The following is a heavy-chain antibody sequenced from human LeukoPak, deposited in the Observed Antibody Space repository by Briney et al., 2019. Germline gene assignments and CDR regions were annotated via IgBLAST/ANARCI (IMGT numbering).Heavy chain of an antibody. Sequence: SETLSLTCTVSGGSISSYYWSWIRQPPGKGLEWIGYIYYSGSTYYNPSLKSRVTISVDTSKNQFSLKLSSVTAADTAVYYCARKAVTGYYYYGMDVWGQGTTVTVSS. CDR2: IYYSGST. J-gene: IGHJ6*02. CDR3: ARKAVTGYYYYGMDV. D-gene: IGHD1-14*01. V-gene: IGHV4-59*06. CDR1: GGSISSYY.